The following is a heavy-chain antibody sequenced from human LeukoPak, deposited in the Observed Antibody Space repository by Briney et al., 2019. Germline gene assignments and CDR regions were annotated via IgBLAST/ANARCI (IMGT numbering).Heavy chain of an antibody. J-gene: IGHJ4*02. V-gene: IGHV4-59*11. CDR1: GASISSHY. D-gene: IGHD3-22*01. CDR3: ARKRHDSSGYHFDY. CDR2: IYYSGTT. Sequence: PSETLSLTCTVSGASISSHYWSWFRQPPGKELEWIGYIYYSGTTDYNPSLKSRVTISLDTSRAQFSLKLDSVTAADTAVYYCARKRHDSSGYHFDYGGQGTQVTVSS.